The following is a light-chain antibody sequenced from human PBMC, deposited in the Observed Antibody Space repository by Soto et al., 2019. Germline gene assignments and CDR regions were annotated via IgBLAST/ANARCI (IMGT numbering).Light chain of an antibody. CDR2: DVS. CDR1: SSDVGGYNY. Sequence: QSVLTQPASVSGSPGQSITISCTGTSSDVGGYNYVSWYQQHPGKAPKLMIYDVSNRPSGVSNRFSGSKSGNTASLTISGLQAEDEDDYYCSSYTSSSTGVFGTGTKLTVL. CDR3: SSYTSSSTGV. J-gene: IGLJ1*01. V-gene: IGLV2-14*01.